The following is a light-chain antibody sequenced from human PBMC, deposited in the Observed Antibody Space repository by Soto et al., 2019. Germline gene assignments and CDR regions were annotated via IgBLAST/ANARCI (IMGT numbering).Light chain of an antibody. V-gene: IGLV1-51*02. J-gene: IGLJ3*02. CDR1: SANIGSNH. CDR3: GSWDSSLSAGV. Sequence: QSVLTQPPSVSAAPGQKVTLSCSGSSANIGSNHVSWYQQVPGTAPKLLIYEDHKRPSEIPDRFSGSKSGTSATLDITGLQTGDEAEYYCGSWDSSLSAGVFGGGTKLTVL. CDR2: EDH.